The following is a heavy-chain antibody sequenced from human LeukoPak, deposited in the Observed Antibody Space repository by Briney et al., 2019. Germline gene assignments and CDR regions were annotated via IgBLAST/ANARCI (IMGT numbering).Heavy chain of an antibody. CDR2: INHSGST. J-gene: IGHJ3*02. CDR1: GGSFSGYY. V-gene: IGHV4-34*01. CDR3: ARQSPNYIDAFDI. D-gene: IGHD1-7*01. Sequence: SETLSLTCAVYGGSFSGYYWSWIRQPPGKGLEWIGEINHSGSTNYNPSLKSRVTISVDTSKNQFSLKLSSVTAADTAVYYCARQSPNYIDAFDIWGQGTMVTVSS.